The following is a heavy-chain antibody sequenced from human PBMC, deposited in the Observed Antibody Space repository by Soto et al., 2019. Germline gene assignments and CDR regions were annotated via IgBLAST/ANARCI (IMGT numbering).Heavy chain of an antibody. V-gene: IGHV3-21*01. CDR1: GFTFSSYS. CDR3: ASGGSPLCGGDCSAFDI. CDR2: ISGSSNYI. Sequence: EVQLVESGGGLVKPGGSLRLSCAASGFTFSSYSMNWVRQAPGKGLEWVSSISGSSNYIYYADSVKGRFTISRDNAKNSLYLQMNSLRAEDTAVYYCASGGSPLCGGDCSAFDIWGQGTVVTVSS. D-gene: IGHD2-21*02. J-gene: IGHJ3*02.